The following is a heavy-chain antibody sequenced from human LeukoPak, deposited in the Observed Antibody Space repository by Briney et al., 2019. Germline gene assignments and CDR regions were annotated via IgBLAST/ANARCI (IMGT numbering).Heavy chain of an antibody. V-gene: IGHV3-30*18. CDR2: ISYDGSNK. CDR3: AKAYSSSWDGIDY. CDR1: GFTFSSYG. Sequence: PGGSLRLSCAASGFTFSSYGMHWVRQAPGKGLEWVAVISYDGSNKYYADSVKGRFTISRDNSKNTLYLQMNSLRAEDTAVYYCAKAYSSSWDGIDYWGQGTLVTVSS. J-gene: IGHJ4*02. D-gene: IGHD6-13*01.